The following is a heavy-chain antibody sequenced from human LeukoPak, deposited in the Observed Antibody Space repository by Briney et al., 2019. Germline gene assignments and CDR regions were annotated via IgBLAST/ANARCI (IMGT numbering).Heavy chain of an antibody. CDR2: ISWNSGSI. CDR1: GFTFDDYA. V-gene: IGHV3-9*01. J-gene: IGHJ4*02. Sequence: GGSLRLSCAASGFTFDDYAMHWVRHAPGKGLEWVSGISWNSGSIDYADSVKGRFTISRENAKNSLYLQMNSLRAEDTALYYCAKADYGDYGSLDYWGQGTLVTVSS. D-gene: IGHD4-17*01. CDR3: AKADYGDYGSLDY.